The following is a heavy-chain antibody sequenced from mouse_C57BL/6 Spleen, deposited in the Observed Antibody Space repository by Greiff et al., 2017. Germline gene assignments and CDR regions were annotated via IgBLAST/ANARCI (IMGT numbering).Heavy chain of an antibody. J-gene: IGHJ2*01. CDR1: GISITTGNYR. V-gene: IGHV3-5*01. CDR3: ARDPLTGTGGYFDY. Sequence: EVKLQESGPGLVKPSQTVFLTCTVTGISITTGNYRWSWIRQFPGNKLEWIGYIYYSGTITYNPSLTSRTTITRDTPKNQFFLEMNSLTAEDTATYYCARDPLTGTGGYFDYWGQGTTLTVSS. CDR2: IYYSGTI. D-gene: IGHD4-1*01.